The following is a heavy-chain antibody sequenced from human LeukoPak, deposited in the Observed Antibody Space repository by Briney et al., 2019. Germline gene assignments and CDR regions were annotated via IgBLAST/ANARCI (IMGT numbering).Heavy chain of an antibody. D-gene: IGHD3-22*01. CDR1: GFTFSSYG. CDR3: AKDRYYYDSSGLFDY. J-gene: IGHJ4*02. V-gene: IGHV3-33*06. Sequence: GRSLRLSCAAAGFTFSSYGMHWGRQAPGKGLEWVAVIWYDGSNKYYADSVKGRFTISRDNSKNTLYLQMNSLRAEDTAVYYCAKDRYYYDSSGLFDYWGQGTLVTVSS. CDR2: IWYDGSNK.